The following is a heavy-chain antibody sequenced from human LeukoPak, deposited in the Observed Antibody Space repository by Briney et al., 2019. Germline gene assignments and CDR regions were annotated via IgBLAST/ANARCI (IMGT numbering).Heavy chain of an antibody. Sequence: SQTLSLTCTVSGGSISSGGYYWSWIRQHPGKGLEWIGYIDYSGSTYYNPSLKSRVTILVDTSKNQFSLKLSSVTAADTAVYYCARGDGDPYFDYWGQGSLVTVSS. D-gene: IGHD3-3*01. J-gene: IGHJ4*02. V-gene: IGHV4-31*03. CDR2: IDYSGST. CDR1: GGSISSGGYY. CDR3: ARGDGDPYFDY.